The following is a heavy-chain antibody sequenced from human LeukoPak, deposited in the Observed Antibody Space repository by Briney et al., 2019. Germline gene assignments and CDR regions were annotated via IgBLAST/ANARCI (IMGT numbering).Heavy chain of an antibody. J-gene: IGHJ4*02. V-gene: IGHV4-34*01. CDR1: SGSFSGYY. D-gene: IGHD6-25*01. CDR3: AQGRAAFY. CDR2: INHSGIT. Sequence: SETLSLTCAVYSGSFSGYYWNWIRQSPGKGLEWIGEINHSGITNYNPSLKSRVTISEDMSRNQFSLKLSSVTAADTAVYYCAQGRAAFYWGQGTLVTVSS.